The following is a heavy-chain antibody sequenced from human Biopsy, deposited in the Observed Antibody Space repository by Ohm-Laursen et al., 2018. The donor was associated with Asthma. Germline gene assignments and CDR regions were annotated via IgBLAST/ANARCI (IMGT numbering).Heavy chain of an antibody. J-gene: IGHJ4*02. V-gene: IGHV1-69*13. D-gene: IGHD7-27*01. CDR1: GGTYSSHS. CDR3: ARSSHINWGGYFDY. Sequence: ASVKVSCKASGGTYSSHSISWVRQAPGQGLEWMGGIIPIFGTANYAQKFQGRVTITADESTSTAYMELSSLRSEDTAVYYCARSSHINWGGYFDYWGQGTLVTVSS. CDR2: IIPIFGTA.